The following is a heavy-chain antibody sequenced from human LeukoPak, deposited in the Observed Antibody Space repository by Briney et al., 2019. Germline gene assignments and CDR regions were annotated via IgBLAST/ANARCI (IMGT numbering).Heavy chain of an antibody. V-gene: IGHV3-23*01. D-gene: IGHD3-9*01. Sequence: GASLRLSCVASGFTFSNYAMSWVRQAPGKGLEWVSAITGSGGNTYYADSVKGRFTISRDNSKNRVFLQMNSLRAEDTAVYYCAKWGDYDVLTGYYVSDYWGQGTLVTVSS. CDR1: GFTFSNYA. J-gene: IGHJ4*02. CDR3: AKWGDYDVLTGYYVSDY. CDR2: ITGSGGNT.